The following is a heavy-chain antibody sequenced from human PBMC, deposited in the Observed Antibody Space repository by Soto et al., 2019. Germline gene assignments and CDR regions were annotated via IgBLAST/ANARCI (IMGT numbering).Heavy chain of an antibody. CDR1: GLTFSSYG. CDR3: AKDLGYYDSSGYLALDAFDI. J-gene: IGHJ3*02. V-gene: IGHV3-30*18. Sequence: XLRLSCAGSGLTFSSYGMHWVRQAPGKGLEGVAVISYDGSNKYCADSVKGRFTISRDNSKNTLYLQMNSLRAEDTAVYYCAKDLGYYDSSGYLALDAFDIWGQGTMVTVSS. CDR2: ISYDGSNK. D-gene: IGHD3-22*01.